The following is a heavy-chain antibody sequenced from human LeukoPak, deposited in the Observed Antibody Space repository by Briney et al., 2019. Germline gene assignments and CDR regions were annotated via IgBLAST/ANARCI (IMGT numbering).Heavy chain of an antibody. CDR1: GGSISSSNW. D-gene: IGHD3-9*01. CDR3: ARLAPRYYYYYYYMDV. J-gene: IGHJ6*03. CDR2: IYHSGST. V-gene: IGHV4-4*02. Sequence: SETLSLTCAVSGGSISSSNWWSWVRQPPGKGLEWIGEIYHSGSTNYNPSLKSRVTISVDTSKNQFSLKLSSVTAADTAVYYCARLAPRYYYYYYYMDVWGKGTTVTISS.